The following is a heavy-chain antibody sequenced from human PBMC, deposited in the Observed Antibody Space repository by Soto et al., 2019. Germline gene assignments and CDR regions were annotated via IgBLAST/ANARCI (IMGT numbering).Heavy chain of an antibody. D-gene: IGHD6-6*01. CDR2: VSGSAGTT. CDR3: ARVQGTARNAFDV. V-gene: IGHV3-23*01. CDR1: GFTFSIYV. J-gene: IGHJ3*01. Sequence: EVQLLESGGGLVQPGGSLRLSCEASGFTFSIYVMTSVRQAPGKGLEWVSAVSGSAGTTYYADSVKGRFSISRDNSKNTLYLQMNSLTADDTAVYYCARVQGTARNAFDVWGHGTMVTVSS.